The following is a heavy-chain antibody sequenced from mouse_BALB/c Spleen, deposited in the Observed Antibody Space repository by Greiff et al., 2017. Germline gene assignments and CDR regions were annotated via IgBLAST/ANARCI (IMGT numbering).Heavy chain of an antibody. D-gene: IGHD3-1*01. CDR2: ISYDGSN. J-gene: IGHJ3*01. CDR3: ARDSSGAWFAY. Sequence: EVKLLESGPGLVKPSQSLSLTCSVTGYSITSGYYWNWIRQFPGNKLEWMGYISYDGSNNYNPSLKNRISITRDTSKNQFFLKLNSVTTEDTATYYCARDSSGAWFAYWGQGTLVTVS. V-gene: IGHV3-6*02. CDR1: GYSITSGYY.